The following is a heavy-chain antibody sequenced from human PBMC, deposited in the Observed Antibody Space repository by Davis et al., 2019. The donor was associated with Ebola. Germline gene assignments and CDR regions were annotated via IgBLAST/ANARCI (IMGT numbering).Heavy chain of an antibody. V-gene: IGHV1-46*01. D-gene: IGHD2-21*02. CDR1: GYTFTRHY. Sequence: ASVKVSCKASGYTFTRHYIHWVRQAPGQGLAWMGIINAASGLPTNAQKFQGRLTMTTDTSTSTAYMELSSLRSEDTAVYYCARGCGGDCYSVSDDGTFDYWGQGTLVTVSS. CDR3: ARGCGGDCYSVSDDGTFDY. CDR2: INAASGLP. J-gene: IGHJ4*02.